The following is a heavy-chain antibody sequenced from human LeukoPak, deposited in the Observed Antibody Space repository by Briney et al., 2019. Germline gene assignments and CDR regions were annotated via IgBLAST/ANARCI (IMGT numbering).Heavy chain of an antibody. V-gene: IGHV3-33*01. Sequence: PGVSLRLSCAASGFTLSSYGRHWVRQAPGKGLEWVAVIWYDGTNKYYGASVKGRFTISRDNSKTTVYLQMNSLRAEDTAVYFCARAEGYSSAFYFVYWGQGTLVTVSS. D-gene: IGHD5-18*01. J-gene: IGHJ4*02. CDR1: GFTLSSYG. CDR3: ARAEGYSSAFYFVY. CDR2: IWYDGTNK.